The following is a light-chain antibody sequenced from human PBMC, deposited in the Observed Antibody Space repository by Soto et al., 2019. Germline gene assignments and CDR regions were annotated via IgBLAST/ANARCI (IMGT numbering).Light chain of an antibody. J-gene: IGKJ2*02. CDR2: GAS. CDR3: QQYGTPPCT. V-gene: IGKV3-20*01. CDR1: QSVSSNN. Sequence: EIVLTQSPGTLSLSPGERATLSCRASQSVSSNNLAWYQQKLGQAPRLLIYGASTRATGIPDRFSGSGSGTDFTLTISRLEPEDFAVYFCQQYGTPPCTFGQGTNLEIK.